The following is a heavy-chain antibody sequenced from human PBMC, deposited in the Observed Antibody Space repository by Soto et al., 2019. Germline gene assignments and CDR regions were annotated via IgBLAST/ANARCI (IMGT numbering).Heavy chain of an antibody. CDR2: ISGSGGST. D-gene: IGHD2-2*01. V-gene: IGHV3-23*01. CDR1: GFTFRSYA. Sequence: GGSLRLSCAASGFTFRSYAMSWVRQAPGKGLEWVSGISGSGGSTYHADSVKGRFTISRDNSKRTLYLQMNSLRAEDTAVYYCAKFQDIVVVPGATLGYYYGMDVWGQGTTVTVSS. CDR3: AKFQDIVVVPGATLGYYYGMDV. J-gene: IGHJ6*02.